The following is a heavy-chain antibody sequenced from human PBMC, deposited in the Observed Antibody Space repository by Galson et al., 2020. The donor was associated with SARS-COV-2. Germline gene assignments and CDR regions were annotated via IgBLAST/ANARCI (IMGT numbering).Heavy chain of an antibody. CDR3: AHKPPGGPVADAFDV. D-gene: IGHD3-10*01. V-gene: IGHV2-5*02. Sequence: KMSGPTLVKPTQTLTLTCTFSGFSLSSTGAGVGWIRQPPGQALECLALIYWDDAKRYNPSLKSRLTITKDTSKNQVVLTMANMDPVDTGTYYCAHKPPGGPVADAFDVWGRGTNVTVSS. CDR1: GFSLSSTGAG. J-gene: IGHJ3*01. CDR2: IYWDDAK.